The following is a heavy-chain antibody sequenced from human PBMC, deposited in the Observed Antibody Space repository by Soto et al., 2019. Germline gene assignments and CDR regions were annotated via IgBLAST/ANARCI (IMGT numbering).Heavy chain of an antibody. CDR1: GFTFSTYS. CDR3: ARDLMHGAFYS. Sequence: EMQLVESGGGLVKPGGSLRLSCAASGFTFSTYSMNWVRQAPGKGLEWVASISSTSTYIYYADSLRGRFTISRDNAERSLSLQMNSLRAEDTAVYYCARDLMHGAFYSWGQGTLVTVSS. J-gene: IGHJ4*02. V-gene: IGHV3-21*01. CDR2: ISSTSTYI. D-gene: IGHD2-8*01.